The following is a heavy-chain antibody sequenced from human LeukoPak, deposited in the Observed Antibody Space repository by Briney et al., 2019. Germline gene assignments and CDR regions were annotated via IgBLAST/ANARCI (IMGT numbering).Heavy chain of an antibody. V-gene: IGHV1-2*02. Sequence: ASVKVSCKASGYTFTGYYMHWVRQAPGQGLEWMGWINPNSGGTNYAQKFQGRVTMTRVTSISTAYMELSRLRSDDTAVYYCANAGNSLYDFWSGYYRGADGGHFDYWGQGTLVTVSS. D-gene: IGHD3-3*01. CDR3: ANAGNSLYDFWSGYYRGADGGHFDY. J-gene: IGHJ4*02. CDR2: INPNSGGT. CDR1: GYTFTGYY.